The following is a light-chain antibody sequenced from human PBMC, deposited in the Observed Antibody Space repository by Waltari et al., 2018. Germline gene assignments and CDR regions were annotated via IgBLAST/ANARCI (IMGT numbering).Light chain of an antibody. CDR1: LGAIATNH. V-gene: IGLV6-57*03. CDR3: QTYDSTKIHVV. Sequence: NVLLTQPHSVSESPGKTVTISCTRRLGAIATNHLPWAQQRPGSAPTIVIYEDDQRPSGVPDRFSGSIDSSSNSASLTISGLKTEDEADYYCQTYDSTKIHVVFGGGTKLTVL. CDR2: EDD. J-gene: IGLJ2*01.